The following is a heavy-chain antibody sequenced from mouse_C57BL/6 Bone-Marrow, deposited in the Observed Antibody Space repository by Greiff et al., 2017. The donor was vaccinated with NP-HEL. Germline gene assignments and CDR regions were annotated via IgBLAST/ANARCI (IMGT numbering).Heavy chain of an antibody. CDR2: INPGSGGT. V-gene: IGHV1-54*01. CDR3: AKTIRRYAMDY. CDR1: GYAFTNYL. Sequence: QVQLQQSGAELVRPGTSVKVSCKASGYAFTNYLIEWVKQRPGQGLEWIGVINPGSGGTNYNEKFKGKATLTADKSSSTAYMQLSSLTSEDSAVYFCAKTIRRYAMDYWGQGTSGTVSS. D-gene: IGHD2-12*01. J-gene: IGHJ4*01.